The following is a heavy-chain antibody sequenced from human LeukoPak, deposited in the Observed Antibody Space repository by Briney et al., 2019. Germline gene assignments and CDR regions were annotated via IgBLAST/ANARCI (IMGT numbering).Heavy chain of an antibody. CDR2: INHSVST. CDR1: GGSFSGYY. Sequence: SETLSLTCAVYGGSFSGYYWSWIRQPPGKGLEWIGEINHSVSTNYNPSLKSRVTISVDTSKNQFSLKLSSVTGADKAVYYCARDWFGENYDYWGQGTLVTVSS. CDR3: ARDWFGENYDY. V-gene: IGHV4-34*01. J-gene: IGHJ4*02. D-gene: IGHD3-10*01.